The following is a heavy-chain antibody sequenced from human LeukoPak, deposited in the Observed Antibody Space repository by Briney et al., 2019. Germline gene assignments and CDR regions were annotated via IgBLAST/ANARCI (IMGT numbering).Heavy chain of an antibody. V-gene: IGHV4-59*08. Sequence: SETPSLTCTVSGGSISSYYWSWIRQPPGKELEWIGYIYYSGSTNYNPSLKSRVSISVDTSESQFSLILRSVTAADTAVYYCARLDFRDGDYVFWYWGQGTLVTVSS. CDR1: GGSISSYY. CDR2: IYYSGST. D-gene: IGHD4-17*01. J-gene: IGHJ4*02. CDR3: ARLDFRDGDYVFWY.